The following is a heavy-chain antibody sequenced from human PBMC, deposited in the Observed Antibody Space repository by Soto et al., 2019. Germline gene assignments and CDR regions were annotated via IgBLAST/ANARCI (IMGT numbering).Heavy chain of an antibody. CDR2: IYHSGST. CDR1: GGSISSGGYS. J-gene: IGHJ3*02. V-gene: IGHV4-30-2*01. CDR3: ARDERGYFAAFDI. D-gene: IGHD2-15*01. Sequence: ASETLSLTCAVFGGSISSGGYSWNWIRQPPGKGLEWIGYIYHSGSTYYNPSLKSRVTISVDKSKNQFSLKLSSVTAADTAVYYCARDERGYFAAFDIWGQGTMVTVS.